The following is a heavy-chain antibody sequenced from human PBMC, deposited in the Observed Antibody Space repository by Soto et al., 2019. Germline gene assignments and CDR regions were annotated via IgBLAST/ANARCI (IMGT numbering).Heavy chain of an antibody. CDR2: ISGSGGST. D-gene: IGHD3-16*02. J-gene: IGHJ4*02. CDR1: GFTFSSYA. CDR3: AKLVDYIWGSYRPFDY. V-gene: IGHV3-23*01. Sequence: EVQLLESGGGLVQPGGSLRLSCAASGFTFSSYAMSWVRQAPGKGLEWVSAISGSGGSTYYADSVKGRFTVSRDNSKNTLYLQMNSLRAEDTAVYYYAKLVDYIWGSYRPFDYWGQGTLVTVSS.